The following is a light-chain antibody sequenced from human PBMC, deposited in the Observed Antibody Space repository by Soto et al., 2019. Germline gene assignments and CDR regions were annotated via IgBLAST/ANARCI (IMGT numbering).Light chain of an antibody. CDR3: SSYTSSSPAVV. Sequence: QSALTQPASVSGSPGQSITISCTGTSSDVGGYNYVSWYQQHPGKAPKLMIYDVSNRPSGVSNRLSGSKSGNTASLTISGLQAEDEADYYCSSYTSSSPAVVFGGGTQLTVL. CDR1: SSDVGGYNY. J-gene: IGLJ2*01. CDR2: DVS. V-gene: IGLV2-14*01.